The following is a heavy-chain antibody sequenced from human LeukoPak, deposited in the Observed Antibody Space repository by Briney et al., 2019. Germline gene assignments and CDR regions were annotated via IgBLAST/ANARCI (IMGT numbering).Heavy chain of an antibody. V-gene: IGHV3-11*01. J-gene: IGHJ6*02. CDR2: IYPGGGVI. Sequence: TGGSLRLSCAASGLTLSDCYMSWIRQAPGKGLECVAYIYPGGGVIYYADSVKGRFTIFRDNTKNSLYLQMSSLRAEDTAIYYCVRSATIAVFRYGMDVWGQGTTVTVSS. CDR3: VRSATIAVFRYGMDV. D-gene: IGHD5-24*01. CDR1: GLTLSDCY.